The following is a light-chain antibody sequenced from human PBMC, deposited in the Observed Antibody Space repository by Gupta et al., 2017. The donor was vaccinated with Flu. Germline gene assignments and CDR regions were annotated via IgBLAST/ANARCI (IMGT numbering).Light chain of an antibody. J-gene: IGKJ2*01. V-gene: IGKV3-15*01. Sequence: TLSVSPGERATLSCRASQSVSSNLAWYQHKPGQAPRLLIYGASTRATGIPARFSGSGSGTEFTLTISSLQSEDFAVYYCQQYNNWPPMYTFGQGTKLEIK. CDR1: QSVSSN. CDR2: GAS. CDR3: QQYNNWPPMYT.